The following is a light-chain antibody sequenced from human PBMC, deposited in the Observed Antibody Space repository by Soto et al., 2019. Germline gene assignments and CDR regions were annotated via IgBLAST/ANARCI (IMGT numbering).Light chain of an antibody. CDR3: QHYYTYVST. CDR2: DAS. Sequence: DIQMTQSPSTLSASVGDSVTITCRASQSISLWLAWYQQKPGKAPKLLIYDASTLESGVPSRFSGSGSGTEFTLTVSSLQPDDFATYYCQHYYTYVSTFGQGTKVEIK. CDR1: QSISLW. J-gene: IGKJ1*01. V-gene: IGKV1-5*01.